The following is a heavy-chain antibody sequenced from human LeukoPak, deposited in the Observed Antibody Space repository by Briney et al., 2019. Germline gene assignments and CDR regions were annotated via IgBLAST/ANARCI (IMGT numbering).Heavy chain of an antibody. D-gene: IGHD3-10*01. J-gene: IGHJ4*02. CDR2: IYYSGST. V-gene: IGHV4-59*12. CDR3: ARGRRFLDY. CDR1: GGSISSYY. Sequence: SETLSLTCTVSGGSISSYYWSWIRQPPGKGLEWIGYIYYSGSTNYNPSLKSRVTISVDTSKNQFSLKLSSVTAADTAVYYCARGRRFLDYWGQGTLVTVSS.